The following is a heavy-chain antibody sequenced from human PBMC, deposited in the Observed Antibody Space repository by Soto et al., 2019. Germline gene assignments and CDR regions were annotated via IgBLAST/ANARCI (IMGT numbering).Heavy chain of an antibody. CDR3: ARYSYGQLFDY. CDR1: GGSISSYY. Sequence: SETLSLTCTVSGGSISSYYWSWIRQPPGKGLEWIGYIYYSGSTNYNPSLKSRVTISVDTSKNQFSLKLSSVTAADTAVYYCARYSYGQLFDYWGQGTLVTVSS. CDR2: IYYSGST. D-gene: IGHD5-18*01. V-gene: IGHV4-59*01. J-gene: IGHJ4*02.